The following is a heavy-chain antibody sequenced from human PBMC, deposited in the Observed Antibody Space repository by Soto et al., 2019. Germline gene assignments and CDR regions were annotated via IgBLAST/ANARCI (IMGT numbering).Heavy chain of an antibody. CDR3: ASLGFWSGDHTDDY. Sequence: PSETLSLTCTVSGGSISSYYWSWIRQPPGKGLEWIGYIYYSGSTNYNPSLKSRVTISVDTSKNQFSLKLSSVTAADTAVYYCASLGFWSGDHTDDYWGQGTLVTVPS. D-gene: IGHD3-3*01. CDR2: IYYSGST. V-gene: IGHV4-59*01. CDR1: GGSISSYY. J-gene: IGHJ4*02.